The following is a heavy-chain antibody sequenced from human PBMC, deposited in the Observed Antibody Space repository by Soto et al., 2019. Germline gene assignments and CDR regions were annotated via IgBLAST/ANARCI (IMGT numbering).Heavy chain of an antibody. CDR3: ARDLKPTGNQAGSDP. J-gene: IGHJ5*02. Sequence: SDPLNLSPPGSLGSSSGGSYLSVQRLQPGKGLEYIGYIYYSGNTYYKPSLKSRVTISVDTSKNQFSLNLRSVTAADTSVYYCARDLKPTGNQAGSDPWGQGTLGTVSS. CDR1: LGSSSGGSY. D-gene: IGHD6-19*01. V-gene: IGHV4-31*02. CDR2: IYYSGNT.